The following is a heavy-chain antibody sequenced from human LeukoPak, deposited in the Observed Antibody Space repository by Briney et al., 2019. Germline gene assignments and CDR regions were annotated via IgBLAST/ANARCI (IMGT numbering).Heavy chain of an antibody. D-gene: IGHD6-6*01. J-gene: IGHJ3*02. CDR1: GGSISSYY. V-gene: IGHV4-4*07. Sequence: PSETLSLTCTVSGGSISSYYWSWIRQPAGKGLEWIGRTYTSGSTNYNPSLKSRVTMSVDTSKNQFSLKLSSVTAADTAVYYCARVTYSSSSISLDAFDIWGQGTMVTVSS. CDR2: TYTSGST. CDR3: ARVTYSSSSISLDAFDI.